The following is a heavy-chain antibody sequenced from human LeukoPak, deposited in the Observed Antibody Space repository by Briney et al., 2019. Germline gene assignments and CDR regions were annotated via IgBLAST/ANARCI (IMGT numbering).Heavy chain of an antibody. CDR3: ARHYGP. D-gene: IGHD3-10*01. Sequence: SETLSLTCTVSGGSISGSSYYWGWIRQPPGKGLEWIGSIYYNPSLKSRVTISVDTSKNQFSLKLNSVTATDTAVCYCARHYGPWGQGTLVTVSS. CDR1: GGSISGSSYY. J-gene: IGHJ4*02. CDR2: IY. V-gene: IGHV4-39*01.